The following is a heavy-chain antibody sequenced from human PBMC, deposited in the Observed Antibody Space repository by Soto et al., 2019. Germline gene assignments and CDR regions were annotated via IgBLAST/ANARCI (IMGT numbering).Heavy chain of an antibody. D-gene: IGHD3-3*01. CDR3: AREELTYYDFWSGYFYYYGMDV. V-gene: IGHV3-21*01. Sequence: EVQLVESGGGLVKPGGSLRLSCAASGFTFSSYSMNWVRQAPGKGLEWVSSISSSSSYIYYADSVKGRFTISRDNAKNSLYLQMNSLRAKDTAVYYCAREELTYYDFWSGYFYYYGMDVWGQGTTVTVSS. CDR2: ISSSSSYI. CDR1: GFTFSSYS. J-gene: IGHJ6*02.